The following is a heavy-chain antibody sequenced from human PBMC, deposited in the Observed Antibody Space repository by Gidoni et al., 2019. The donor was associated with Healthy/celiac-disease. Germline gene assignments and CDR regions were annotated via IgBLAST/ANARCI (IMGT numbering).Heavy chain of an antibody. CDR2: ISYGGSNK. J-gene: IGHJ4*02. Sequence: GLAWVSVISYGGSNKYYADSVRGRVTISRDNSRNTLYLQRNSLRAEDTAVYYCANDVDQHGSFHHFDYWGQATLVPVSS. V-gene: IGHV3-30*18. CDR3: ANDVDQHGSFHHFDY. D-gene: IGHD3-10*01.